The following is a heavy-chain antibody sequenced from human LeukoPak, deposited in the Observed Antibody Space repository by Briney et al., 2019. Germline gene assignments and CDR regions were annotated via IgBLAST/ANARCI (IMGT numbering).Heavy chain of an antibody. Sequence: GESLKISCKGFGYSFTSYWIAWVRQMPGKGLEWVGIIYPGDSDTRYSPSFQGQATISGDKSISTVYLQWSSLKASDTAMYYCARVDLYCSSTSCYSFDYWGQGTLVTVSS. D-gene: IGHD2-2*01. J-gene: IGHJ4*02. CDR3: ARVDLYCSSTSCYSFDY. V-gene: IGHV5-51*01. CDR1: GYSFTSYW. CDR2: IYPGDSDT.